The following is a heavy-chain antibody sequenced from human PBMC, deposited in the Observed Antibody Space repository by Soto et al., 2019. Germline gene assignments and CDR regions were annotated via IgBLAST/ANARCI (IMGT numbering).Heavy chain of an antibody. D-gene: IGHD2-15*01. CDR3: ARGHGHGGSSFDF. Sequence: QVQLQESGPGLVKPSETLSLTCTVFGGSTHSYYWAWIRQPPGKGLEWMGYVYYNGDTNYNPSLKSRVTISVDASKNQFSLKLTSVTPADTAVYYCARGHGHGGSSFDFWGQGTLVTVSS. CDR1: GGSTHSYY. CDR2: VYYNGDT. V-gene: IGHV4-59*01. J-gene: IGHJ4*02.